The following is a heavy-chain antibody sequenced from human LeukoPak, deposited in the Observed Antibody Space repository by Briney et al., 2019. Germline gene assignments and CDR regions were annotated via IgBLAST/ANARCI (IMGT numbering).Heavy chain of an antibody. CDR2: INSDGSST. CDR1: GFTFSSYW. Sequence: PGGSLRLSCAVSGFTFSSYWMHWVRQPPGKGLVWVSRINSDGSSTNYADSVKGRFTISRDNAKNSLYLQMNSLRAEDTAVYYCAREDGYSSSWYSDYWGQGTLVTVSS. CDR3: AREDGYSSSWYSDY. V-gene: IGHV3-74*01. J-gene: IGHJ4*02. D-gene: IGHD6-13*01.